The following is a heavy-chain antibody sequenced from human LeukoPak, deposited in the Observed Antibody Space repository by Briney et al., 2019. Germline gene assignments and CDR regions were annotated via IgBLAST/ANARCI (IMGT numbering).Heavy chain of an antibody. CDR2: INPTSGAT. V-gene: IGHV1-2*02. Sequence: ASVKVSCKPSGYTFTVYYIHWVRQAPRQGLEWMGWINPTSGATNYAQKFQGRVTVTRDTSIGTAYMDLNSLRSDDTAVYFCARGVVAATFYYYMDVWGTGTTVTVSS. D-gene: IGHD2-15*01. CDR1: GYTFTVYY. J-gene: IGHJ6*03. CDR3: ARGVVAATFYYYMDV.